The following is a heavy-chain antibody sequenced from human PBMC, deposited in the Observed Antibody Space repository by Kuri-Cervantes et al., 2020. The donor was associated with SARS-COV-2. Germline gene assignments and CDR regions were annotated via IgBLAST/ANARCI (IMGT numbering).Heavy chain of an antibody. CDR3: AKAESGSSNPYFDS. V-gene: IGHV3-23*01. D-gene: IGHD5-12*01. CDR1: GFTFSSYV. J-gene: IGHJ4*02. Sequence: GESLKISCLASGFTFSSYVISWVRQAPGKGLEWVSAISGSGSSTYYSDSVKGRFTISRDNSDYTLYLQMNSLRAEDTAVYYCAKAESGSSNPYFDSWGQGTLVTVSS. CDR2: ISGSGSST.